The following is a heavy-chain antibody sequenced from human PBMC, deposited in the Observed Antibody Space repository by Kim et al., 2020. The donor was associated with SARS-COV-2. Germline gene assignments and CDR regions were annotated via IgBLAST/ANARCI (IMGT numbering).Heavy chain of an antibody. V-gene: IGHV4-31*03. J-gene: IGHJ5*02. CDR2: IYYSGST. CDR3: ARGASITIFGVVILGGAFDP. Sequence: SETLSLTCTVSGGSISSGGYYWSWIRQHPGKGLEWIGYIYYSGSTYYNPSLKSRVTISVDTSKNQFSLELSSVTAADTAVYYCARGASITIFGVVILGGAFDPWGQGTLVTVSS. CDR1: GGSISSGGYY. D-gene: IGHD3-3*01.